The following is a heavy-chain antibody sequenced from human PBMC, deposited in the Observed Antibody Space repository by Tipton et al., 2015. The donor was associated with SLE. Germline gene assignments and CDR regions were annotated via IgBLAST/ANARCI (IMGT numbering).Heavy chain of an antibody. V-gene: IGHV4-39*07. J-gene: IGHJ4*02. CDR3: ARDEYRYDTTGYHLLGHFDF. D-gene: IGHD3-22*01. CDR2: IYYSGST. Sequence: TLSLTCTVSGGSISSNDYYWGWIRQPPGKGLEWIGSIYYSGSTHYSPSLRSRVTISVDTSKNQFSLNLSSVTAADTAVYYCARDEYRYDTTGYHLLGHFDFWGQGTLVTVSS. CDR1: GGSISSNDYY.